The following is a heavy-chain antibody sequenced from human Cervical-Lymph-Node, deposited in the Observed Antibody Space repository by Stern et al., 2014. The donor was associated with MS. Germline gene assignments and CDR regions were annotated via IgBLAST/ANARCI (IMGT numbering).Heavy chain of an antibody. CDR3: AREGAQQWLVRSRSYFDY. D-gene: IGHD6-19*01. J-gene: IGHJ4*02. CDR2: IWYDGSNK. V-gene: IGHV3-33*01. Sequence: VQLLQSGGGVVQPGRSLSLSCAASGFTFSSYGMHWVRQAPGKGLEWVAVIWYDGSNKYYADSVKGRFTISRDNSKNTLYLQMNSLRAEDTAVYYCAREGAQQWLVRSRSYFDYWGQGTLVTVSS. CDR1: GFTFSSYG.